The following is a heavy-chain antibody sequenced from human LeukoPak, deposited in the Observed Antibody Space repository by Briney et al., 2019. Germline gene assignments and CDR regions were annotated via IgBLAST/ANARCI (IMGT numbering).Heavy chain of an antibody. CDR3: ARRYYSSGWYCYFDC. CDR2: IYYSGST. Sequence: PSETLSLTCTVSGGSIGSYYWGWIRQPPGKGLEWIGNIYYSGSTNYNPSLKSRVTISVDTSKNQFSLKLNSVTAADTAVYYCARRYYSSGWYCYFDCWGQGTLVTVSS. CDR1: GGSIGSYY. D-gene: IGHD6-19*01. V-gene: IGHV4-39*01. J-gene: IGHJ4*02.